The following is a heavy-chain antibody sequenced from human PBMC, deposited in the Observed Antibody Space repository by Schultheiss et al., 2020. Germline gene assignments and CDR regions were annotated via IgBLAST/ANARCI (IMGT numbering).Heavy chain of an antibody. CDR2: IYYSGST. CDR1: GGSISSGGYY. D-gene: IGHD4-17*01. CDR3: ARIPYGADYYYYYMDV. J-gene: IGHJ6*03. Sequence: SETLSLTCTVSGGSISSGGYYWSWIRQPPGKGLEWIGYIYYSGSTNYNPSLKSRVTISVDTSKNQFSLKLSSVTAADTAVYYCARIPYGADYYYYYMDVWGKGTTVTVSS. V-gene: IGHV4-61*08.